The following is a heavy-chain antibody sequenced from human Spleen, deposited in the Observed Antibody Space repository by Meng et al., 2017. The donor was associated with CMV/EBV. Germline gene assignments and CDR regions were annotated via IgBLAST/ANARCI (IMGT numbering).Heavy chain of an antibody. CDR1: GGSFSGYY. J-gene: IGHJ6*02. D-gene: IGHD1-14*01. CDR3: ARISPVRSPKAYYYGMDV. CDR2: INHSGST. Sequence: SETLSLTCAVYGGSFSGYYWSWIRQPPGKGLEWIGEINHSGSTNYNPSLKSRVTISVDTSKNQFSLKLSSVTAADTAVYYCARISPVRSPKAYYYGMDVWGQGTTVTVSS. V-gene: IGHV4-34*01.